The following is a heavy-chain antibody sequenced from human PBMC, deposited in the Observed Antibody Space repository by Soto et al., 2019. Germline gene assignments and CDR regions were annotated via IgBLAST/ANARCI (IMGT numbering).Heavy chain of an antibody. Sequence: QVQLVESGGGVVQPGRSLRLSCAASGFTFSSYGMHWVRQAPGKGLEWVAVISYDGSNKYYADSVKGRFTISRDNSKNTLYLQMSSLRAEDTAVYYCAKGTTDSSPSEFDYWGQGTLVTVSS. J-gene: IGHJ4*02. CDR2: ISYDGSNK. CDR3: AKGTTDSSPSEFDY. D-gene: IGHD6-13*01. V-gene: IGHV3-30*18. CDR1: GFTFSSYG.